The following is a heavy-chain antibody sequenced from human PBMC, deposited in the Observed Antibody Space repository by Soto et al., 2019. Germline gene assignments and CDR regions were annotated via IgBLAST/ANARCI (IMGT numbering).Heavy chain of an antibody. CDR1: GGTLRNYG. J-gene: IGHJ6*02. Sequence: QVQLVQSGAEVKKPGSSVRVSCKASGGTLRNYGISWVRQAPGQGLEWMGGIIPVFGTANYAQKFQGRVTITADESTSTVYMDVTSLRSADTAVYYCTRGDATKIVVTTYYGIDVWGQGTTVTVSS. CDR2: IIPVFGTA. CDR3: TRGDATKIVVTTYYGIDV. V-gene: IGHV1-69*12. D-gene: IGHD4-17*01.